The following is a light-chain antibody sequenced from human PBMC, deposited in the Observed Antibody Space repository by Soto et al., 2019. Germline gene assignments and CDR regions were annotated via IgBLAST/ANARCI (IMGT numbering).Light chain of an antibody. J-gene: IGKJ4*01. CDR2: EAS. Sequence: EIVMTQSPATLSVSPGERATLSCRASQSVSSNLAWYQQKPGQAPRLLIYEASTRATGIPARFSGSGSGTDFSLTISSLQSEDFAVYCCQQYNKWPLTFGGGAKVEIK. CDR3: QQYNKWPLT. CDR1: QSVSSN. V-gene: IGKV3-15*01.